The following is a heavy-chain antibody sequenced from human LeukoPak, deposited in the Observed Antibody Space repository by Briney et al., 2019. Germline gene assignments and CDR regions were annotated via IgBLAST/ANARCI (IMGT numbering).Heavy chain of an antibody. D-gene: IGHD3-3*01. CDR3: AMPNYDFWSGYYSEAFDI. Sequence: PSETLSLTCAVYGGSFSGYYWSWIRQPPGKGLEWIGEINHSGSTNYNPSLKSRVTISVDTSKNQFSLKLSSVTAADTAVYYCAMPNYDFWSGYYSEAFDIWGQGTMVTVSS. V-gene: IGHV4-34*01. J-gene: IGHJ3*02. CDR1: GGSFSGYY. CDR2: INHSGST.